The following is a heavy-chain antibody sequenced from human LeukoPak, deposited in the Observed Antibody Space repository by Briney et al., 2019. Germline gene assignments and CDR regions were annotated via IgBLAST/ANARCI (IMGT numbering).Heavy chain of an antibody. J-gene: IGHJ4*02. Sequence: PGGSLRLSCAASGFTFSDYYMSWIRQAPGKGLEWVSYISSSGSSVYYADSVKGRFTISRDNAKNSLYLQMNSLKAEDTAIYYCANKYTGYDYPPFWGQGTLVTVSS. D-gene: IGHD5-12*01. V-gene: IGHV3-11*04. CDR1: GFTFSDYY. CDR2: ISSSGSSV. CDR3: ANKYTGYDYPPF.